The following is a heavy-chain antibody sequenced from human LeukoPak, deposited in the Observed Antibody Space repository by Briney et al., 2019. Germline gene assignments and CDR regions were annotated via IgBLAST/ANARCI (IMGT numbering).Heavy chain of an antibody. Sequence: SETLSLTCTVSGGSTSSSSYYWGWLRQPPGKGLEWIGSVYYTGASYYNPSLKSRVTISIDTSKKHFPRKLTSVADAGAAVYYCAGGAPPQIWGQGTLVTVSS. CDR2: VYYTGAS. CDR3: AGGAPPQI. CDR1: GGSTSSSSYY. J-gene: IGHJ4*02. V-gene: IGHV4-39*06.